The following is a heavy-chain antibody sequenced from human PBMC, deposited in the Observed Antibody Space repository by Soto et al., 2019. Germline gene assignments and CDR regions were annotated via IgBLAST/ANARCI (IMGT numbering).Heavy chain of an antibody. J-gene: IGHJ6*02. Sequence: SETLSLTCAVSGGSFSGYYWSWIRQPPGKGLEWIGEINHSGSTNYNPSLKSRVTISVDTSKNQFSLKLSSVTAADTAVYYCARGFRITIFGVVTNPYYYGMDVWGQGTTVTVSS. CDR1: GGSFSGYY. V-gene: IGHV4-34*01. CDR3: ARGFRITIFGVVTNPYYYGMDV. CDR2: INHSGST. D-gene: IGHD3-3*01.